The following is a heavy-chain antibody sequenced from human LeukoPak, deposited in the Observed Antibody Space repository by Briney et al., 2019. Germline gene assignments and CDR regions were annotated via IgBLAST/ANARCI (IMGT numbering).Heavy chain of an antibody. V-gene: IGHV5-51*01. CDR1: AYTFSSYW. D-gene: IGHD5-12*01. Sequence: GQSLQISCPGSAYTFSSYWIAWVRQMPGKDLEWMGIIYPGDSDTRYSPSFQGQVTISADKSINTAYLQWSSLKASDVAIYYCARRHTGYEFLDYWGRGTLVTVSS. CDR2: IYPGDSDT. CDR3: ARRHTGYEFLDY. J-gene: IGHJ4*02.